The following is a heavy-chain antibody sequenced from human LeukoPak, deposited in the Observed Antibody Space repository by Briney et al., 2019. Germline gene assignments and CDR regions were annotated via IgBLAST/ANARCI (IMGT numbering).Heavy chain of an antibody. CDR1: GYTFTAYY. Sequence: ASVKVSCKASGYTFTAYYMHWVRQAPGQGLEWMGWINLNSGGTNFAQKFQGRVTMTRDTSISTAYMELSRLRSDDTAVYFCAFQRLSFLKCLDPWGQGTPITVSS. CDR3: AFQRLSFLKCLDP. J-gene: IGHJ5*02. D-gene: IGHD2-2*01. V-gene: IGHV1-2*02. CDR2: INLNSGGT.